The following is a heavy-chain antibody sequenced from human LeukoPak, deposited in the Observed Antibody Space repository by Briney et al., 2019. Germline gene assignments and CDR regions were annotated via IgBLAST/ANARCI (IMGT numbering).Heavy chain of an antibody. J-gene: IGHJ4*02. Sequence: GGSLRLSCAASGITFSSNDMSWVRQAPGKGLEWVSVIYSCGSTYYADSVKGRFTISRDISKTTLYLQMISQRAEDTAVYYCARGPTVQEDLDYWGQGALVTVSS. CDR2: IYSCGST. V-gene: IGHV3-66*01. CDR3: ARGPTVQEDLDY. CDR1: GITFSSND.